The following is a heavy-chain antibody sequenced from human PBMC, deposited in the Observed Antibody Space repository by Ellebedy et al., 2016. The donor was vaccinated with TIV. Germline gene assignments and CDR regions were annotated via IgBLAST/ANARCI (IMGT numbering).Heavy chain of an antibody. CDR1: GFIFSDYW. CDR2: IKGDGSEK. V-gene: IGHV3-7*01. CDR3: ARRMND. Sequence: GESLKISCAASGFIFSDYWMTWVRQAPGKGLEWVANIKGDGSEKYYVDSAKGRFTISRDNARNSLYLQMNSLRAEDMAVYYCARRMNDWGQGTLVTVSS. J-gene: IGHJ4*02.